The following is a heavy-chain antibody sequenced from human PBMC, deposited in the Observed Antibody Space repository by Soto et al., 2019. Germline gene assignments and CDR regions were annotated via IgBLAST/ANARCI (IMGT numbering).Heavy chain of an antibody. Sequence: EVQLVESGGGLVKPGGSLRLSCAASGFTFSNAWMNWVRQAPGKGLEWVGRIKSKTDGGTTDYAAPVKGRFTISRDDSKNTLYLQMNSLKTEDTAVYYCTTDPFYSGSQYYYYYGMDVRGQGTTVTVSS. D-gene: IGHD1-26*01. CDR3: TTDPFYSGSQYYYYYGMDV. J-gene: IGHJ6*02. V-gene: IGHV3-15*07. CDR2: IKSKTDGGTT. CDR1: GFTFSNAW.